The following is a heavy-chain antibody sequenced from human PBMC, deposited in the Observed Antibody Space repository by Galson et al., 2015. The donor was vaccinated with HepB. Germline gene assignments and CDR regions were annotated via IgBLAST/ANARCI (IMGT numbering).Heavy chain of an antibody. CDR2: IRSKAYGGTT. V-gene: IGHV3-49*03. CDR3: TRGEPSNYYDSSGFFDY. J-gene: IGHJ4*02. D-gene: IGHD3-22*01. CDR1: GFTFGDYA. Sequence: SLRLSCAASGFTFGDYAMSWFRQAPGKGLEWVGFIRSKAYGGTTEYAASVKGRFTISRDDSKSIAYLQMNSLKTEDTAVYYCTRGEPSNYYDSSGFFDYWGQGTLVTVSS.